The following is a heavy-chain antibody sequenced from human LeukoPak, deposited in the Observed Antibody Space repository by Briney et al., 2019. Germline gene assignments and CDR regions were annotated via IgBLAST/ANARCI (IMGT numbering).Heavy chain of an antibody. CDR1: GGSISSYY. CDR2: IYYSGST. J-gene: IGHJ4*02. Sequence: SETLSLTCTVSGGSISSYYLSWIRQPPGKGLEWIGYIYYSGSTNSHPSLKSRVTISVDTSKSQFSLKLSSVTAADTAVYYCARSPLPYYFDYWGQGTLVTVSS. V-gene: IGHV4-59*01. D-gene: IGHD2-21*02. CDR3: ARSPLPYYFDY.